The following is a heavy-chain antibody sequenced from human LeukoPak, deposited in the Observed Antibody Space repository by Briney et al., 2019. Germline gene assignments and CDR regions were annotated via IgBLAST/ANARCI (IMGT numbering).Heavy chain of an antibody. CDR3: ARRNGIAVAGTGRYYYYYYMDV. J-gene: IGHJ6*03. CDR1: GGSISSYY. D-gene: IGHD6-19*01. CDR2: IYYSGST. V-gene: IGHV4-59*08. Sequence: SETLSLTCTVSGGSISSYYWSWIRQPPGKGLEWIGYIYYSGSTNYNPSLKSRVTISVDTSKNQFSLKLSSVTAADTAVYYCARRNGIAVAGTGRYYYYYYMDVWGKGTTVTVSS.